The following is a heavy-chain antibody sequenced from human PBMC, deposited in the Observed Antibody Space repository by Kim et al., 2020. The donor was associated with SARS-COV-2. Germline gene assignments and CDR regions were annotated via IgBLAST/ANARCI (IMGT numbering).Heavy chain of an antibody. CDR3: ARDEGGAAAGTHYYYGMDV. CDR2: ISAYNGNT. D-gene: IGHD6-13*01. J-gene: IGHJ6*02. Sequence: ASVKVSCKASGYTFTSYGISWVRQAPGQGLEWMGWISAYNGNTNYAQKLQGRVTMTTDTSTSTAYMELRSLRSDDTAVYYCARDEGGAAAGTHYYYGMDVWGQGTTVTVSS. CDR1: GYTFTSYG. V-gene: IGHV1-18*01.